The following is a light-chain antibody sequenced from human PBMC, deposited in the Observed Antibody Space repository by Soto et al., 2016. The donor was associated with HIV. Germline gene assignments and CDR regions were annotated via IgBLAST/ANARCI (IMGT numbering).Light chain of an antibody. CDR2: KAS. CDR3: QQYNTYGIT. J-gene: IGKJ4*01. Sequence: DIQMTQSPSTLAASVGDRVTMTCRASQSISAWLAWYQKKPGKAPKLPIYKASTLESGVPSTFSGSGSGTEFTLTISSLQPDDFATYYCQQYNTYGITFGGGTKVEMK. CDR1: QSISAW. V-gene: IGKV1-5*03.